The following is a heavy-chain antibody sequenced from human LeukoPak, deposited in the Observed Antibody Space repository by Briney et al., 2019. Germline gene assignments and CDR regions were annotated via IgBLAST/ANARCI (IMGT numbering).Heavy chain of an antibody. CDR2: VSSTGGDK. V-gene: IGHV3-11*01. D-gene: IGHD3-10*01. CDR3: ARGENGSFDH. Sequence: GGSLRLSCTGSGVTFEDYYLSWIRQAPGEGLEWISYVSSTGGDKFYADPVKGRFTISRDNGRNSVYMEMNDLVAEDTAFYYCARGENGSFDHLGQGTLVIVSS. CDR1: GVTFEDYY. J-gene: IGHJ4*02.